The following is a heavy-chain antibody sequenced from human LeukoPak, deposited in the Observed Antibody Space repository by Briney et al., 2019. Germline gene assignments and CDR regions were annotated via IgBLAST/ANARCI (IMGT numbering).Heavy chain of an antibody. CDR3: ARDDRLGYCSGGSCPRKGYYYYMDV. CDR2: ISAYNGNT. V-gene: IGHV1-18*01. D-gene: IGHD2-15*01. Sequence: ASVKVSCKASGYTFTSYGISWVRQAPGQGLEGMGWISAYNGNTNYAQKLQGRVTMTTDTSTSTAYMELRSLRSDDTAVYYCARDDRLGYCSGGSCPRKGYYYYMDVWGKGTTITVSS. CDR1: GYTFTSYG. J-gene: IGHJ6*03.